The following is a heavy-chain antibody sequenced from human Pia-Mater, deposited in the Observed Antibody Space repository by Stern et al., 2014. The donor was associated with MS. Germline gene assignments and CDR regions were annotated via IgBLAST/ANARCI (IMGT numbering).Heavy chain of an antibody. V-gene: IGHV1-69*01. CDR2: IIPVFNTA. J-gene: IGHJ5*02. CDR3: ARRGSARRGSGWLDP. Sequence: VQLVESGAEMKKPGSSVKVSCTASGGTSSRQTITWVRQAPGQGLEWLAEIIPVFNTANYAQQFQGRVTITADESTSTTYLEFSSLRYEDTAVYYCARRGSARRGSGWLDPWGQGTLVTVSS. D-gene: IGHD3-16*01. CDR1: GGTSSRQT.